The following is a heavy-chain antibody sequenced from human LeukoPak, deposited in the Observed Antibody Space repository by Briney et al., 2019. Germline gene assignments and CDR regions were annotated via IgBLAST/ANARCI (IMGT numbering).Heavy chain of an antibody. D-gene: IGHD4-17*01. CDR3: AKEIWPTVTIPGRTYFDY. J-gene: IGHJ4*02. Sequence: GGSLRLSCAASAYTFSSYGMHWVRQAPGKGLEWVAFMRYDGSNKKYADSVKGRFTISRDNSENTLYLQMNSLRTEDTAVYSCAKEIWPTVTIPGRTYFDYWGQGTLVTVSS. CDR2: MRYDGSNK. CDR1: AYTFSSYG. V-gene: IGHV3-30*02.